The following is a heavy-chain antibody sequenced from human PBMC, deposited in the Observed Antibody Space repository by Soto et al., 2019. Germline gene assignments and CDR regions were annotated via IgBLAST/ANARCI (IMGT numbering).Heavy chain of an antibody. V-gene: IGHV1-18*01. CDR3: ARVGHSTLPFRWLDP. CDR1: GYTFTSYG. J-gene: IGHJ5*02. Sequence: ASVKVSCKASGYTFTSYGISWVRQAPGRGLEWMGWISAYNGNTNYAQKLQGRVTMTTDPYTSTAYMELRSLRSDDTAVYYCARVGHSTLPFRWLDPWGQGTLVTVSS. CDR2: ISAYNGNT. D-gene: IGHD6-13*01.